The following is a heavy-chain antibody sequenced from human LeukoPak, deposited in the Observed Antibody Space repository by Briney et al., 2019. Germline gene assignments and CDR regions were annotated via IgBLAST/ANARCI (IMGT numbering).Heavy chain of an antibody. CDR2: ISWDGGST. D-gene: IGHD3-22*01. CDR1: GFTFDDYT. Sequence: PGGSLRLSCTASGFTFDDYTMHWVHQAPGKGLEWVSLISWDGGSTYYADSVKGRFTISRDNSKNSLYLQMNSLRTEDTALYYCAKAIYYYDSSGSPDYWGQGTQVTVSS. V-gene: IGHV3-43*01. J-gene: IGHJ4*02. CDR3: AKAIYYYDSSGSPDY.